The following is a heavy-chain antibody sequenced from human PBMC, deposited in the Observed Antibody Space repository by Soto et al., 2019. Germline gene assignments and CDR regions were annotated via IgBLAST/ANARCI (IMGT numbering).Heavy chain of an antibody. CDR3: ARDYYDSSGNQHFDY. Sequence: SETLSLTCTVSGGSISSGDYYWSWIRQPPGKGLEWIGYIYYSGSTYYNPSLKSRVTISVDTSKNRFSLKLSSVTAADTAVYYCARDYYDSSGNQHFDYWGQGTLVTVSS. J-gene: IGHJ4*02. D-gene: IGHD3-22*01. CDR2: IYYSGST. CDR1: GGSISSGDYY. V-gene: IGHV4-30-4*01.